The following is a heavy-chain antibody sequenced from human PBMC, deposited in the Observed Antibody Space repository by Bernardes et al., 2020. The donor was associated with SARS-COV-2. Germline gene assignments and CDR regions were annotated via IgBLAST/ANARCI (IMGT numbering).Heavy chain of an antibody. Sequence: GGSLRLSCAASGFTFSSYSMNWVRQAPGKGLEWVSYISSSSSTIYYADPVSGRFTISRDNAKNSVYLQMNSLRAEDTAVYYCASLSSTSDEKDYYYGMDDWGQGTTVTVSS. J-gene: IGHJ6*02. V-gene: IGHV3-48*01. CDR1: GFTFSSYS. CDR2: ISSSSSTI. CDR3: ASLSSTSDEKDYYYGMDD. D-gene: IGHD2-2*01.